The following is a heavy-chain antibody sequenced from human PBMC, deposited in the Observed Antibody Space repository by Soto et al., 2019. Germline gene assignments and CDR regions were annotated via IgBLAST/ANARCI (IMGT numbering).Heavy chain of an antibody. CDR3: AKDQGAYDSSGYFDY. CDR1: GFTFSSYG. V-gene: IGHV3-30*18. J-gene: IGHJ4*02. CDR2: ISYDGSNK. Sequence: QVQLVESGGGVVQPGRSLRLSCAASGFTFSSYGMHWVLQAPGKGLEWVAVISYDGSNKYYADSVKGRFTISRDNSNNTLYLKMNSLRAEDTAVYYCAKDQGAYDSSGYFDYWGQGTLVTVSS. D-gene: IGHD3-22*01.